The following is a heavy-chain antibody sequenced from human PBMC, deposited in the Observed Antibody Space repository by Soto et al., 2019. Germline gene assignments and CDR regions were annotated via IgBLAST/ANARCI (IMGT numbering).Heavy chain of an antibody. CDR3: ARILSSGRYDY. D-gene: IGHD1-26*01. CDR1: GGSFSGYY. V-gene: IGHV4-34*01. Sequence: PSETLSLTCAVYGGSFSGYYWSWIRQPPGKGLEWIGEINHSGSTNYNPSLKSRVTISIDTSKNQFSLKLNSVTAADTAVYYYARILSSGRYDYWGQGILVTVSS. J-gene: IGHJ4*02. CDR2: INHSGST.